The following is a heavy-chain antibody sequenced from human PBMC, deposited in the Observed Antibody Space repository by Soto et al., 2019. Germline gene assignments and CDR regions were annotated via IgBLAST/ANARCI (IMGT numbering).Heavy chain of an antibody. CDR2: IRNKANSYST. V-gene: IGHV3-72*01. Sequence: EVQVVESGGGLVQPGGSLRLSCAASGFTFSDHYMDWVRQAPGKGLEWVGRIRNKANSYSTEYAASVKGRFTISRDDSENSLYLQMNSLKSEDTAVYYCVGPPGLAAEGRNWGQGTLVTVSS. D-gene: IGHD6-13*01. CDR1: GFTFSDHY. CDR3: VGPPGLAAEGRN. J-gene: IGHJ4*02.